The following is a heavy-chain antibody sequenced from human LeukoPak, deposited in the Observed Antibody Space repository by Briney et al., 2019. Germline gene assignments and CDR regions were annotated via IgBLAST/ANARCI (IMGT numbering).Heavy chain of an antibody. CDR1: GFTFSSAW. V-gene: IGHV4-4*02. Sequence: GSLRLSCAASGFTFSSAWMTWVRQAPGKGLEWIGSMHYGGTTYYNPSLKSRVTTSMDTSKNQFSLKVNSVTAADTAVYYCARDIGGGASDYWGQGILVTVSS. CDR3: ARDIGGGASDY. D-gene: IGHD1-26*01. CDR2: MHYGGTT. J-gene: IGHJ4*02.